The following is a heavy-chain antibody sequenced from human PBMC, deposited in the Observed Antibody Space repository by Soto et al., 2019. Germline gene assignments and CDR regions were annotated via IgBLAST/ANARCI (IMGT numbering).Heavy chain of an antibody. J-gene: IGHJ4*02. CDR3: AKARQHSSSWYYFDY. D-gene: IGHD6-13*01. Sequence: GGSLRLSCAASGFTFSSYAMSWVRQAPGKGLEWVSTISGSGGSTYYADSVKGRFTISRDNSKNTLYLQMNSLRAEDTAVYYCAKARQHSSSWYYFDYWGQGTLVTVSS. CDR2: ISGSGGST. V-gene: IGHV3-23*01. CDR1: GFTFSSYA.